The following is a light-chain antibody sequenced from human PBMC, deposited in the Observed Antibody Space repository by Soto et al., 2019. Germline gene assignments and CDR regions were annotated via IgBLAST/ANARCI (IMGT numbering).Light chain of an antibody. CDR1: EGISPY. V-gene: IGKV1-9*01. Sequence: IQLTQSPSSLSASVGDRVAITCRASEGISPYLAWYQEKPGKVPKLLIDTASTLQNGVPSRFSGSGSGTDFTLTISSLQPEDFATYYCLQLKRYPPTFGGGTRVEIK. J-gene: IGKJ4*01. CDR3: LQLKRYPPT. CDR2: TAS.